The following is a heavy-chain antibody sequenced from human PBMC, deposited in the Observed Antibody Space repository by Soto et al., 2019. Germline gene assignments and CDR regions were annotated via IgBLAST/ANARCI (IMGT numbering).Heavy chain of an antibody. Sequence: QVQLVESGGGVVQPGRSLRLSCAASGFTFSSYAMHWVRQAPGKGLEWVALISYDGSNSYYADSVKGRVTISRDNSKNTLHLQMNSLRADDTALYYCARVVVGATYWIDYWGQGTLVTVSS. CDR3: ARVVVGATYWIDY. D-gene: IGHD1-26*01. J-gene: IGHJ4*02. CDR1: GFTFSSYA. V-gene: IGHV3-30-3*01. CDR2: ISYDGSNS.